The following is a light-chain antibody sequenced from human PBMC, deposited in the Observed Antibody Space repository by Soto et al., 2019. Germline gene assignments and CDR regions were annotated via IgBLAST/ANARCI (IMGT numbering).Light chain of an antibody. CDR1: QSISSGD. J-gene: IGKJ1*01. CDR2: GAS. V-gene: IGKV3-20*01. CDR3: QHYGSSTRT. Sequence: EVVLTQSPGTLSLSPGDTATLSCRATQSISSGDLAWYQQKPGHAPRLLIYGASSRANGIPDRFSGIGSGADFTLTITGLEPDDFAVDYCQHYGSSTRTFGQGATGEIK.